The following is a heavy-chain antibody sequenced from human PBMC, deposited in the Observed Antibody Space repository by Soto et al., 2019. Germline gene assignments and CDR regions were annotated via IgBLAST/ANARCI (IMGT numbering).Heavy chain of an antibody. CDR1: GDSVNSGDAY. J-gene: IGHJ4*02. CDR3: ARGGRLLTIYDS. D-gene: IGHD4-17*01. CDR2: FYHTGSS. V-gene: IGHV4-61*08. Sequence: KPSETLSLTCSVSGDSVNSGDAYWSWIRQPPGKGLEWLGYFYHTGSSGYNPSLKGRVTISLDPPKNKFSLRLTSVTTADTAVYFCARGGRLLTIYDSWGQGTQVTVSS.